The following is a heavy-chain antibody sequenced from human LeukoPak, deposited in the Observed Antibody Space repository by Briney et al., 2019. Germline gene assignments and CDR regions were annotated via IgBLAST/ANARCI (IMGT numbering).Heavy chain of an antibody. J-gene: IGHJ4*02. V-gene: IGHV1-18*01. CDR2: ITAYNGNT. D-gene: IGHD1-26*01. Sequence: ASVKVSCKASGYTFTSYGLSWVRQAPGQGLEWMGWITAYNGNTNYAQNLQGRVTMTTDTSTSTAYMELRSLRSDDTAMYYCARVDSGRYYGHDYWGQGTLVTVTS. CDR1: GYTFTSYG. CDR3: ARVDSGRYYGHDY.